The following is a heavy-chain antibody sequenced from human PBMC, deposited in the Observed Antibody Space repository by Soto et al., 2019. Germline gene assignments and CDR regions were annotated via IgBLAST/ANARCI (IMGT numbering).Heavy chain of an antibody. Sequence: GESLKISCQGSGFSFTTYWIAWVRQMPGEGLEWMGIIFPGDSKIRYSPSFQGQVTISADKSISTAYLQWSSLKASDTAMYYCARTGYCTNGVCSLDSWGQGTLVTVSS. CDR1: GFSFTTYW. CDR3: ARTGYCTNGVCSLDS. J-gene: IGHJ4*02. V-gene: IGHV5-51*01. CDR2: IFPGDSKI. D-gene: IGHD2-8*01.